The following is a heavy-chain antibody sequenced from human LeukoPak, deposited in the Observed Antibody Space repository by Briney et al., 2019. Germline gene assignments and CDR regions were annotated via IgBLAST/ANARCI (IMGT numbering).Heavy chain of an antibody. V-gene: IGHV1-46*01. Sequence: ALVKLSCNASGYTFSSYYMHWGRQSPGHGLKWMGIINLCGVSTSYAQKFQGRVTMTKDTSTSTVYMELSSLRSEDTAVYYCARDYKERDAFDIWGQGTMVTVSS. J-gene: IGHJ3*02. D-gene: IGHD1-14*01. CDR3: ARDYKERDAFDI. CDR1: GYTFSSYY. CDR2: INLCGVST.